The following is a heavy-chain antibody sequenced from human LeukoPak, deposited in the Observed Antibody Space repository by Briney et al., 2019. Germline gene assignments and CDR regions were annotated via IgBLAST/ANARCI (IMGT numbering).Heavy chain of an antibody. J-gene: IGHJ4*02. CDR1: GGTFSSYA. V-gene: IGHV1-69*04. D-gene: IGHD6-13*01. CDR3: ARGSSWYGTSGFDY. Sequence: SVKVSCKASGGTFSSYAISWVRQAPGQGLEWMGRIIPTLGIANYAQKFQGRVTITADKSTSTAYMELSSLRSEDTAVYYCARGSSWYGTSGFDYWGQGTLVTVSS. CDR2: IIPTLGIA.